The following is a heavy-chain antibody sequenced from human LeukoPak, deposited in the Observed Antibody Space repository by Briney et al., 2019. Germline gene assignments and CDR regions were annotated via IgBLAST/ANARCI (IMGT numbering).Heavy chain of an antibody. V-gene: IGHV3-23*01. D-gene: IGHD6-6*01. J-gene: IGHJ5*02. CDR3: VKASSSSPQYNWFDA. CDR1: GFTFSTYA. Sequence: GGSLRLSCAASGFTFSTYAMSWVRQAPGKGLEWVSVVSGTGGRTYYADSVKGRFTISRDNSKNTLYLQMNSLRAEGTALYYCVKASSSSPQYNWFDAWGQGTLVTVS. CDR2: VSGTGGRT.